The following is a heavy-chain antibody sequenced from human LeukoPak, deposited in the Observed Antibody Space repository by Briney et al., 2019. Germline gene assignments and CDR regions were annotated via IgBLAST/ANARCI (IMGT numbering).Heavy chain of an antibody. D-gene: IGHD3-22*01. J-gene: IGHJ4*02. CDR2: IYYSGST. CDR1: GGSISNSGYY. CDR3: ARGPPPNYYDSSLYFDY. Sequence: SETLSLTCTVSGGSISNSGYYWSWIRQPPGKGLEWIGYIYYSGSTYYNPSLKSRVTISVDTSKSQFSLKLSSVTAADTAVYYCARGPPPNYYDSSLYFDYWGQGTLVTVSS. V-gene: IGHV4-30-4*01.